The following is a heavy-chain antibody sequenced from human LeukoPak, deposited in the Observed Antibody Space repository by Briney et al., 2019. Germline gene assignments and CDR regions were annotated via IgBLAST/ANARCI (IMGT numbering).Heavy chain of an antibody. J-gene: IGHJ5*02. Sequence: ASVKVSCKASGYTFTGYYMHWVRQAPGQGLEWMGSINPNNGGTNYAQNFQGRVAMTRDTSISTVYMELSRLRSDDTALYYCARGAFPPTGTTYLNWFDPWGQGTLVTVSS. CDR1: GYTFTGYY. CDR2: INPNNGGT. V-gene: IGHV1-2*02. D-gene: IGHD1-1*01. CDR3: ARGAFPPTGTTYLNWFDP.